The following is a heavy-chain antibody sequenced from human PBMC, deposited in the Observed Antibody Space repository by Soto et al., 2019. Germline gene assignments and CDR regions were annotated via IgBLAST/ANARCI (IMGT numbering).Heavy chain of an antibody. CDR1: GDSIISSDFY. D-gene: IGHD3-3*02. V-gene: IGHV4-39*01. J-gene: IGHJ5*02. Sequence: SETLSLTCTVSGDSIISSDFYRGWVRQPPGKGLEWIGSIFYLGSSYYNPSLKSRVTMSVDTSKNQFSLGLRSVTAADTALYFCARHSLALRKNNWFDPWGQGIMVTVSS. CDR2: IFYLGSS. CDR3: ARHSLALRKNNWFDP.